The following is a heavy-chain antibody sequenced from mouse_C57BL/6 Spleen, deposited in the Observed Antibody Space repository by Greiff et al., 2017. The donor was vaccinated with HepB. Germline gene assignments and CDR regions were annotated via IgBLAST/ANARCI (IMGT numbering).Heavy chain of an antibody. Sequence: EVHLVESGPGLVKPSQSLSLTCSVTGYSITSGYYWNWIRQFPGNKLEWMGYISYDGSNNYNPSLKNRISITRDTSKNQFFLKLNSVTTEDTATYYCARVKGEGYAMDYWGQGTSVTVSS. D-gene: IGHD2-13*01. CDR1: GYSITSGYY. J-gene: IGHJ4*01. V-gene: IGHV3-6*01. CDR3: ARVKGEGYAMDY. CDR2: ISYDGSN.